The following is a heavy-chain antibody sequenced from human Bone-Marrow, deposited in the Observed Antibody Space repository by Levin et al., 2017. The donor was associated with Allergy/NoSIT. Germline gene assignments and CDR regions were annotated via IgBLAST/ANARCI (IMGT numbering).Heavy chain of an antibody. D-gene: IGHD3-22*01. CDR2: INWNGAGT. CDR3: ARDYSDKSGFSDALDI. CDR1: GFSFDDYG. Sequence: GESLKISCAASGFSFDDYGFAWVRQIPGKGLEWVSAINWNGAGTGYVDSVTGRFTISRDNAKKSMYLQMNSLRAEDTPLYYCARDYSDKSGFSDALDIWGQGTMVIVSP. V-gene: IGHV3-20*04. J-gene: IGHJ3*02.